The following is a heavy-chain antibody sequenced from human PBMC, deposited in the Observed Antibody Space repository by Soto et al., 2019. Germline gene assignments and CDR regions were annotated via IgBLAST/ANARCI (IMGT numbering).Heavy chain of an antibody. V-gene: IGHV6-1*01. J-gene: IGHJ6*02. CDR2: TFYRSKWYN. CDR3: AREGGGWYPDYYYYSGMDV. CDR1: GDSVSSNSAA. D-gene: IGHD6-19*01. Sequence: PSQTLSLTGAISGDSVSSNSAAWTWIRQSPSRGLEWLGRTFYRSKWYNDYAVSVKSRITINPDTSKNQFSLQLNSVTPEDTAVYYCAREGGGWYPDYYYYSGMDVWGQGTTVTVSS.